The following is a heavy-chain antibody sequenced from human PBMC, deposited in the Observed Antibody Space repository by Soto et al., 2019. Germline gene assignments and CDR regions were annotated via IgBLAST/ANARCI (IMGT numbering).Heavy chain of an antibody. CDR2: IYYSGST. J-gene: IGHJ6*03. CDR1: GGSISSSSYY. Sequence: PSETLSLTCTVSGGSISSSSYYWGWIRQPPGKGLEWIGSIYYSGSTYYNPSLKGRVTISVDTSKNQFSLKLSSVTAADTDVYYCLVPAATNMDVWGKGTTVTVSS. V-gene: IGHV4-39*01. D-gene: IGHD2-2*01. CDR3: LVPAATNMDV.